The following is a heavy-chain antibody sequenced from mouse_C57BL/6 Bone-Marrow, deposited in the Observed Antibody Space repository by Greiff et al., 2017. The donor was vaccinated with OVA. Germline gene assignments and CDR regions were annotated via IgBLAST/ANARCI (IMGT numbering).Heavy chain of an antibody. V-gene: IGHV1-4*01. Sequence: VKLQESGAELARPGASVKMSCKASGYTFTSYTMHWVKQRPGQGLEWIGYINPSSGYTKYNQKFKDKATLTADKSSSTAYMQLSSLTSEDSAVYYCARKLRYWYFDVWGTGTTVTVSS. CDR1: GYTFTSYT. J-gene: IGHJ1*03. D-gene: IGHD1-1*01. CDR3: ARKLRYWYFDV. CDR2: INPSSGYT.